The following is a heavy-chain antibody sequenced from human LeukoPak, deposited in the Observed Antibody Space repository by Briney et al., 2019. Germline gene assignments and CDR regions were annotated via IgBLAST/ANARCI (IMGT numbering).Heavy chain of an antibody. CDR2: ISGSGGST. CDR3: ASRIPGIAAAGYFDY. D-gene: IGHD6-13*01. Sequence: GGSLRLSCAASGFTFSSYAMSWVRQAPGKGLEWVSAISGSGGSTYYADSVKGRFTISRDNSKNTLYLQMNSLRAEATAVYYCASRIPGIAAAGYFDYWGQGTLVTVSS. CDR1: GFTFSSYA. J-gene: IGHJ4*02. V-gene: IGHV3-23*01.